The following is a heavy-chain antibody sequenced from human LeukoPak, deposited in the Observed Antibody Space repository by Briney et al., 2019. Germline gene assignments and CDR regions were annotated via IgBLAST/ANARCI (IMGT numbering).Heavy chain of an antibody. D-gene: IGHD4-17*01. CDR2: IYYSGTT. CDR1: GGSISSYY. Sequence: SETLALTCTVSGGSISSYYWRWIRQPRGKGREGIGYIYYSGTTNYHPSLKSRVNISVDTSRSQFSLRLSSVNAADTAVYYCARIGDSVTTLRSYYFDYWGQGTLVTVSS. CDR3: ARIGDSVTTLRSYYFDY. V-gene: IGHV4-59*01. J-gene: IGHJ4*02.